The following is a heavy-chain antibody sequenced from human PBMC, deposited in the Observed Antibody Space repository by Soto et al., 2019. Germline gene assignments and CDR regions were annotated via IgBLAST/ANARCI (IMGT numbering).Heavy chain of an antibody. Sequence: ASVKVSCKASGYTFTSYYMHWVRQAPGQGLEWMGIINPSGGSTSYAQKFQGRVTMTRDTSTSTVYMELSSLRSEDTAVYYCARDRGSSMSHEGATNWFDPWGQGTLVTVPQ. CDR2: INPSGGST. D-gene: IGHD6-6*01. V-gene: IGHV1-46*01. CDR3: ARDRGSSMSHEGATNWFDP. J-gene: IGHJ5*02. CDR1: GYTFTSYY.